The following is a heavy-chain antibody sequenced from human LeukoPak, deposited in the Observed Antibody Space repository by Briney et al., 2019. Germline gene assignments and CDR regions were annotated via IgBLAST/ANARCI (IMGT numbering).Heavy chain of an antibody. CDR2: SSAYNGHT. D-gene: IGHD3-22*01. CDR3: ARVPYYYDSTDYFDY. V-gene: IGHV1-18*01. CDR1: GYTLTSYG. Sequence: ASVRVSCKASGYTLTSYGISWVRQAPAQGREWMGGSSAYNGHTNYAQKLQGRVTMTTDTSTSTAYMELRSLRSDDTAVYYCARVPYYYDSTDYFDYWGQGTLVTVSS. J-gene: IGHJ4*02.